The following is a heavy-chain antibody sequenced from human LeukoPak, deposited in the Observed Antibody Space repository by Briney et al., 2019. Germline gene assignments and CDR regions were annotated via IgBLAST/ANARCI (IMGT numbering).Heavy chain of an antibody. D-gene: IGHD3-22*01. J-gene: IGHJ4*02. Sequence: GGSLRLSCAASGFTFSSYGMHWVRQAPGTGLEWVAVISYDGSNKYYADSVKGRFTISRDNSRNTLYLQMNSLRAEDTAVYYCAKEFYYDSSGQNDYWGQGTLVTVSS. CDR3: AKEFYYDSSGQNDY. CDR2: ISYDGSNK. CDR1: GFTFSSYG. V-gene: IGHV3-30*18.